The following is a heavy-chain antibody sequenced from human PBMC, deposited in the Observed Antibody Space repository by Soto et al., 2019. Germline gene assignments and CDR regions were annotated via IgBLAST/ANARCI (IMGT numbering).Heavy chain of an antibody. CDR1: GGTFSSYA. CDR2: IIPIFGTA. D-gene: IGHD3-16*01. CDR3: ARDRSGMITFGGVSNWFDP. J-gene: IGHJ5*02. Sequence: SVKVSCKASGGTFSSYAISWVRQAPGQELEWMGGIIPIFGTANYAQKFQGRVTITADESTSTAYMELSSLRSEDTAVYYCARDRSGMITFGGVSNWFDPWGQGTLVTVSS. V-gene: IGHV1-69*13.